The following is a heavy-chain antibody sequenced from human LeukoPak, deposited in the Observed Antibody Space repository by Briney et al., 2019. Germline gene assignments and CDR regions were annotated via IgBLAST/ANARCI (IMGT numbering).Heavy chain of an antibody. CDR2: TRNKVNSYTT. CDR3: ARSMYGEGRRIVDFDY. J-gene: IGHJ4*02. V-gene: IGHV3-72*01. Sequence: PGGSLRLSCAASGLTFSDHYIDWVRQAPGKGLEWVARTRNKVNSYTTAYAASVTGRFTVSRDDSSNSVYLQMNSLKIEDTAVYYCARSMYGEGRRIVDFDYWGQGSLLTVSS. D-gene: IGHD4/OR15-4a*01. CDR1: GLTFSDHY.